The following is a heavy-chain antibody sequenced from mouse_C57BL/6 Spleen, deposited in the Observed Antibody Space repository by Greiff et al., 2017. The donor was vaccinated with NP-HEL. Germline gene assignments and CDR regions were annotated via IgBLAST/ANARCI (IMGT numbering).Heavy chain of an antibody. J-gene: IGHJ3*01. Sequence: QVQLQQSGAELARPGASVKMSCKASGYTFTSYTMHWVKQRPGQGLEWIGYINPSSGYTKYNQKFKDKATLTADKSSSTAYMQLSSLTSEDSAVYYCARPGTGYWFAYWGQGTLVTVSA. CDR1: GYTFTSYT. CDR2: INPSSGYT. CDR3: ARPGTGYWFAY. V-gene: IGHV1-4*01. D-gene: IGHD3-2*02.